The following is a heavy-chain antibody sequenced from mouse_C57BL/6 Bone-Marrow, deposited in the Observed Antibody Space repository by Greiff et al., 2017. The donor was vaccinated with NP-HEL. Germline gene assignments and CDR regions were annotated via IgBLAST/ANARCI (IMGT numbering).Heavy chain of an antibody. D-gene: IGHD1-1*01. CDR1: GFTFSDYG. CDR2: ISSGSSTI. J-gene: IGHJ2*01. Sequence: EVQGVESGAGLVKPGGSLKLSCPASGFTFSDYGMHWVRQAPEKGLEWVAYISSGSSTIYYADTVKGRFTISIDNAKNTLFLRMTSLRSEDTAMDYCGRGAFISEGNFDYWGQGTTLTVSS. CDR3: GRGAFISEGNFDY. V-gene: IGHV5-17*01.